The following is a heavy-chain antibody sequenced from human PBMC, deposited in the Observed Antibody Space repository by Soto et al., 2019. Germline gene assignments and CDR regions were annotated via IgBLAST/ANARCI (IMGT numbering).Heavy chain of an antibody. Sequence: GWSLRLSCAASGFTFSSYAMSWVRQAPGKGLEWVSAISGSGGSTYYADSVKGRFTISRDNSKNTLYLQMNSLRAEDTAVYYCAKGNGKYSYGYFDYWGQGTLVTVSS. J-gene: IGHJ4*02. CDR3: AKGNGKYSYGYFDY. CDR2: ISGSGGST. D-gene: IGHD5-18*01. V-gene: IGHV3-23*01. CDR1: GFTFSSYA.